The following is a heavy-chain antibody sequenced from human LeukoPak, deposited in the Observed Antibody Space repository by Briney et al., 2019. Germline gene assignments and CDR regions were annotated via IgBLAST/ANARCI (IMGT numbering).Heavy chain of an antibody. CDR3: ARDEGAAGTSDYYYYGMDV. CDR1: GYIFTDYY. CDR2: INPSGGST. D-gene: IGHD6-13*01. V-gene: IGHV1-46*01. Sequence: ASVKVSCKTSGYIFTDYYIHWVRQAPGQGLEWMGIINPSGGSTSYAQKFQGRVTMTRDTSTSTVYMELSSLRSEDTAVYYCARDEGAAGTSDYYYYGMDVWGQGTTVTVSS. J-gene: IGHJ6*02.